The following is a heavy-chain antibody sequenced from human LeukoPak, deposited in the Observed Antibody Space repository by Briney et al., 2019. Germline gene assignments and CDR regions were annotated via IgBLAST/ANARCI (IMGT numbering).Heavy chain of an antibody. CDR3: AKHQRIAVAGIFWFDP. D-gene: IGHD6-19*01. CDR2: ISGSGGST. J-gene: IGHJ5*02. CDR1: GFTFSSYA. Sequence: GGSLRLSCAASGFTFSSYAMSWVRQAPGKGLEWVSAISGSGGSTYYADSVKGRFTISRDNSKNTLYLQMNSLRAEDTAVYYCAKHQRIAVAGIFWFDPWGQGTLVTVSS. V-gene: IGHV3-23*01.